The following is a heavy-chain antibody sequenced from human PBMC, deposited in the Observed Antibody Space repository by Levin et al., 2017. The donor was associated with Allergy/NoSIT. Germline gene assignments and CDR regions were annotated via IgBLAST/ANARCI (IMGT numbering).Heavy chain of an antibody. V-gene: IGHV4-59*01. CDR1: GDSIRTSY. J-gene: IGHJ4*02. CDR2: VDYSGST. D-gene: IGHD3-16*01. Sequence: SQTLSLTCTVSGDSIRTSYWSWIRQPPGKGLEWIGYVDYSGSTNFNPSLKSRVTVSVDTSKNQFSLKLSSVTAADTALYYCARVGRGNFDFWGQGTLVTVSS. CDR3: ARVGRGNFDF.